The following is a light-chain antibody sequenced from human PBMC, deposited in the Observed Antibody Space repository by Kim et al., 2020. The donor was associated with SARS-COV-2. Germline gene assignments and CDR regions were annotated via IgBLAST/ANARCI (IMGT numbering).Light chain of an antibody. Sequence: VSPGQTASLTCSGDKLGDKYVSWYQQTPGQSPVVLIYQDNKRPSGIPERFSGSKSGNTATLTISGTQAMDEADYFCQAWDSSTAVFCGGTQLTVL. CDR2: QDN. CDR1: KLGDKY. J-gene: IGLJ3*02. CDR3: QAWDSSTAV. V-gene: IGLV3-1*01.